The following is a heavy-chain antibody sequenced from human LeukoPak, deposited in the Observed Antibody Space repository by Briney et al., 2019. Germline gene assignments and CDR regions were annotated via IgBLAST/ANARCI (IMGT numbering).Heavy chain of an antibody. CDR1: GFTFSSYA. CDR3: ARDNLSFRGSSGWYEIFY. Sequence: PGGSLRLSCAASGFTFSSYAMHWVRQAPGKGLEWVAVISYDGSNRYYADSVKGRFTISRDNSKNTLYLQMNSLRAEDTAVYYCARDNLSFRGSSGWYEIFYWGQGTLVTVSS. V-gene: IGHV3-30-3*01. J-gene: IGHJ4*02. D-gene: IGHD6-19*01. CDR2: ISYDGSNR.